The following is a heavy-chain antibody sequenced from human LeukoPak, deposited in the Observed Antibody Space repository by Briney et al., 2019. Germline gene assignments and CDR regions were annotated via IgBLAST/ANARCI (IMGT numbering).Heavy chain of an antibody. CDR1: GYTFTGYY. J-gene: IGHJ4*02. D-gene: IGHD5-18*01. CDR3: ARREYSYGYHFDY. V-gene: IGHV1-2*02. Sequence: ASLKVSCKASGYTFTGYYMHWVRQAPGQGLEWMGWINPNSGGTNYAQKFKGRVTMTRDTSISTAYMELSRLRSDDTAVYYCARREYSYGYHFDYWGQGTLVTVSS. CDR2: INPNSGGT.